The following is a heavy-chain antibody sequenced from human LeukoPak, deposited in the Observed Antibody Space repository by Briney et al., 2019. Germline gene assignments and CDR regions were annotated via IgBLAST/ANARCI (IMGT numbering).Heavy chain of an antibody. Sequence: GGSLRLSCAASGFTVSTNYMSWVRQAPGKGLEWVSVIYSGGSTYYADSVKGRFTISRDNSKNTLYLQMNSLRVEDTAVYYCARDSRAPGYSSRWYEGTRWFDPWGQGTLVTVSS. D-gene: IGHD6-19*01. CDR2: IYSGGST. CDR1: GFTVSTNY. CDR3: ARDSRAPGYSSRWYEGTRWFDP. V-gene: IGHV3-66*01. J-gene: IGHJ5*02.